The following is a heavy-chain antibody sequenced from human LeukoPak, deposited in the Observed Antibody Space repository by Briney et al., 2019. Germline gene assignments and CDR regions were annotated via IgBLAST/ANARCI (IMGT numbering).Heavy chain of an antibody. V-gene: IGHV4-38-2*02. J-gene: IGHJ6*03. CDR2: TYHSGTS. Sequence: PSETLSLTCTVSGYSISNGYYWGWIRRPPGKGLEWIGTTYHSGTSYYNPSLKSRVTISVDTSKNQFSLKLSSVTAADTAVYYCARVSRMRYYYMDVWGKGTTVTVSS. CDR3: ARVSRMRYYYMDV. CDR1: GYSISNGYY.